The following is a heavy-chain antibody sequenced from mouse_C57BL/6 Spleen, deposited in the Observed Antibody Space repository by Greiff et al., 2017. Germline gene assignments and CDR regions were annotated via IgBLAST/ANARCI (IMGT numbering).Heavy chain of an antibody. CDR2: INPNNGGT. D-gene: IGHD1-3*01. V-gene: IGHV1-26*01. CDR1: GYTFTDYY. Sequence: VQLQQSGPELVKPGASVKISCKASGYTFTDYYMNWVKQSHGKSLEWIGDINPNNGGTSYNQQFKGKATLTVDKSSSTAYMELRSLTSEDAAVYYCARSGVGAFAYWGQGTLVTVSA. CDR3: ARSGVGAFAY. J-gene: IGHJ3*01.